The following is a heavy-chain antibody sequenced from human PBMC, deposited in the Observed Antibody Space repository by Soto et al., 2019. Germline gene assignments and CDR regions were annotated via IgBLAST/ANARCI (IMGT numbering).Heavy chain of an antibody. CDR1: GFTFSSYA. D-gene: IGHD3-22*01. Sequence: EVQLLESGGGLVQPGGSLRLSCAASGFTFSSYAMSWVRQAPGKGLEWVSAISGSGGSTYYADSVKGRFTISRDNAKNTLYLQMNSLRAEDTAVYYCAKSPQPSVTTRNYYSYSYMDVWGKGTTVTVSS. V-gene: IGHV3-23*01. J-gene: IGHJ6*03. CDR2: ISGSGGST. CDR3: AKSPQPSVTTRNYYSYSYMDV.